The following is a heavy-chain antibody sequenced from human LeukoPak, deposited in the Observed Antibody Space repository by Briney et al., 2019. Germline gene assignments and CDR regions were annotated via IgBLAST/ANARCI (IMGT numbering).Heavy chain of an antibody. CDR1: GSTFITYA. CDR2: ISGTGGST. CDR3: AKSLLTTATGTGRAFDI. Sequence: GGSLRLSCAASGSTFITYAMTWVRQAPGKGLEWVSAISGTGGSTYYADSVRGRFTISRDNSKNTLYLQMNSLRAEDSAEYYCAKSLLTTATGTGRAFDIWGQGTMVTVSA. V-gene: IGHV3-23*01. D-gene: IGHD1-1*01. J-gene: IGHJ3*02.